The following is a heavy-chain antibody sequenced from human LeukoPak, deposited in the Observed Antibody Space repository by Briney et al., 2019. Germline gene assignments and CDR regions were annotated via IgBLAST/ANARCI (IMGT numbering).Heavy chain of an antibody. J-gene: IGHJ6*03. CDR2: IYTSGST. D-gene: IGHD6-13*01. CDR3: ARGRVSSSTWYSTYYYYFYMDV. CDR1: GGSISSYY. Sequence: PSETLSLTCTVSGGSISSYYWSWIRQPAGKGLEWIGRIYTSGSTNYSPSLNSRVTISRDTSKNHFSLELSSATAADTAVYFCARGRVSSSTWYSTYYYYFYMDVWGKGTTVTVSS. V-gene: IGHV4-4*07.